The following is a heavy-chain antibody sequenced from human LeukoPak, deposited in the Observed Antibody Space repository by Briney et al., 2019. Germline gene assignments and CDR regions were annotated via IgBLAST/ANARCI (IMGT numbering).Heavy chain of an antibody. J-gene: IGHJ6*02. CDR2: MNPNSGNT. CDR1: GYTFTSYD. CDR3: ARGVAATLGMDV. Sequence: ASVKVSCKASGYTFTSYDINWVRQATGQGLEWMGWMNPNSGNTRYAQKFQGRVTMTRNTSISTAYMELSSLRSEDTAVYYCARGVAATLGMDVWGQGTTVTVSS. V-gene: IGHV1-8*01. D-gene: IGHD2-15*01.